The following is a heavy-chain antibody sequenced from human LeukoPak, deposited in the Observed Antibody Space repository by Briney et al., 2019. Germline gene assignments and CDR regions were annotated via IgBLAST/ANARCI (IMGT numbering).Heavy chain of an antibody. CDR2: IYYSGST. CDR1: GGSVSSGSYY. Sequence: SETLSLTCTVSGGSVSSGSYYWSWIQQPPGKGLEWIAYIYYSGSTNYNPSLKSRVTISVDTSKNQFSLKLSSVTAADTAVYYCARVGSITTAGILIRYYAMDFWGQGTTVTVSS. J-gene: IGHJ6*02. V-gene: IGHV4-61*01. D-gene: IGHD6-13*01. CDR3: ARVGSITTAGILIRYYAMDF.